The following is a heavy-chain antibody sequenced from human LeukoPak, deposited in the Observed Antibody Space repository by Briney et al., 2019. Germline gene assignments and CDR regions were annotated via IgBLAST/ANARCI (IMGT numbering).Heavy chain of an antibody. D-gene: IGHD3-10*01. CDR3: AKDRGIISDY. CDR1: GFTFSNYW. J-gene: IGHJ4*02. Sequence: GGSLRLSCAASGFTFSNYWMHWVRHVPGKGLVWVSRINDDGSATFYADSVEGRFTISRDNSKNTLYLQMNSLRAEDTAVYYCAKDRGIISDYWGQGTLVTVSS. V-gene: IGHV3-74*01. CDR2: INDDGSAT.